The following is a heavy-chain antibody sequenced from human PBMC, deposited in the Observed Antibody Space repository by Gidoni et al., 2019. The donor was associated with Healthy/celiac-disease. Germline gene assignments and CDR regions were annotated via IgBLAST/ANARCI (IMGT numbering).Heavy chain of an antibody. D-gene: IGHD2-2*01. Sequence: EVQLLESGGGLVQPGGSLRLSCAASGFPFSSYSMSWVRQAPGKGLEWVSAISGSGGSTYYADSVKGRFTISRDNSKNTRYLQMNSLRAEDTAVYYCAKEELCTRTSCSTSLDYWGQGTLVTVSS. CDR3: AKEELCTRTSCSTSLDY. J-gene: IGHJ4*02. CDR1: GFPFSSYS. CDR2: ISGSGGST. V-gene: IGHV3-23*01.